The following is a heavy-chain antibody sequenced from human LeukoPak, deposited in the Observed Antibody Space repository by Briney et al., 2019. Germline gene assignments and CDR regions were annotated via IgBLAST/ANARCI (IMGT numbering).Heavy chain of an antibody. CDR3: AKDREYSSSWLDY. D-gene: IGHD6-13*01. CDR1: GFTFDDYA. Sequence: PGGSLRLSCAASGFTFDDYAMHWVRQAPGKGLEWVSGISWNSGSIGYADSVKGRFTISRDNAKNSLYLQMNSLRAEDMALYYCAKDREYSSSWLDYWGQGTLVTVSS. CDR2: ISWNSGSI. V-gene: IGHV3-9*03. J-gene: IGHJ4*02.